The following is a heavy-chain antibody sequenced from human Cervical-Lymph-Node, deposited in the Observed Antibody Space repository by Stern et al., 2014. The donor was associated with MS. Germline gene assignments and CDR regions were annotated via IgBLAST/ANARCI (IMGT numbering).Heavy chain of an antibody. Sequence: VQLEESGPEVKKPGASVKVSCKASGYMFTTYYMHWVRQAPGQRLEWMGMINPSGGHTNYAQKFQGRVTMTRDTSTSTVYMERSSLRSEDTALYYCARDRPAYRYFDNWGQGTLVTVSS. D-gene: IGHD1-14*01. CDR3: ARDRPAYRYFDN. V-gene: IGHV1-46*01. J-gene: IGHJ4*02. CDR2: INPSGGHT. CDR1: GYMFTTYY.